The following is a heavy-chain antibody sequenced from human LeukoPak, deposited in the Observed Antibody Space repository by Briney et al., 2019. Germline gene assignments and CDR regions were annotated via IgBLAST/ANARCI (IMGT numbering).Heavy chain of an antibody. V-gene: IGHV1-46*01. Sequence: GASVKVSCKASGYTFSSNYMHWVRQAPGQGLEWMGIINPSGGSTNYAQKFQGRVTMTRDTSTSTVYMELSSLRSEDTAVYYCATLDYYDSSAYYSDYWGQGTLVTVSS. D-gene: IGHD3-22*01. CDR1: GYTFSSNY. J-gene: IGHJ4*02. CDR3: ATLDYYDSSAYYSDY. CDR2: INPSGGST.